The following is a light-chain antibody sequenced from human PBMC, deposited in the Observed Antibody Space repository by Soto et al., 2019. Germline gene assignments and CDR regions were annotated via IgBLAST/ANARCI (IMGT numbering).Light chain of an antibody. Sequence: QSLLTQPASVSGSPGQSITISCTGTISDVGGYNYVSWYQQHPGKAPKLMIFEVSNRPSGVSNRFSGSKSGNTASLTISGLQAADEADYYCRSYTSSSTLVVFGTGTKVTVL. V-gene: IGLV2-14*01. J-gene: IGLJ1*01. CDR3: RSYTSSSTLVV. CDR2: EVS. CDR1: ISDVGGYNY.